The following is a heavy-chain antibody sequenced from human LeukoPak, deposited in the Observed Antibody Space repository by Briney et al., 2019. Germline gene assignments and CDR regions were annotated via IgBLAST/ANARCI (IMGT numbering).Heavy chain of an antibody. D-gene: IGHD2-21*02. CDR3: AKGPTYCGGDCYFDY. Sequence: SDTLSLTCAVSGYSISSSNWWGWIRQPPGKGLEWIGYIYYSGSIYYNPSLKSRVTMSVDTSKNQFSLKLSSVTAADTAVYYCAKGPTYCGGDCYFDYWGQGTLVTVSS. CDR1: GYSISSSNW. J-gene: IGHJ4*02. V-gene: IGHV4-28*05. CDR2: IYYSGSI.